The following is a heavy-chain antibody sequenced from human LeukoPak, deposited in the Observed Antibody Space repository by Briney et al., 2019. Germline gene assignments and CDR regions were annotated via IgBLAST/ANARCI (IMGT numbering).Heavy chain of an antibody. CDR3: ARGRRYTRTTERSYFDS. V-gene: IGHV4-31*03. CDR1: GGSISSGGYY. J-gene: IGHJ4*02. Sequence: SETLSLTCTVSGGSISSGGYYWSWIRQHPGKGLEWIGYIYYSGSTYYNPSLKSRVTISVDTSENQFSLKLSSVTAADTAVYYCARGRRYTRTTERSYFDSWGQGTLVTVSS. D-gene: IGHD3-16*02. CDR2: IYYSGST.